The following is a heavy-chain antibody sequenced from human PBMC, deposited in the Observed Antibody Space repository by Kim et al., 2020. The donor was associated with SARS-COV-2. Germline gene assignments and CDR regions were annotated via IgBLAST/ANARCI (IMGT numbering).Heavy chain of an antibody. J-gene: IGHJ4*02. V-gene: IGHV4-30-4*01. CDR3: ARWPAYVLLWFGELPESSPS. Sequence: SETLSLTCTVSGGSISSGDYYWSWIRQPPGKGLEWIGYIYYSGSTYYNPSLKRRVTISVDTSKNQFSLKQSSGTAADTAVYYCARWPAYVLLWFGELPESSPSWGQGTLVTVSS. CDR2: IYYSGST. D-gene: IGHD3-10*01. CDR1: GGSISSGDYY.